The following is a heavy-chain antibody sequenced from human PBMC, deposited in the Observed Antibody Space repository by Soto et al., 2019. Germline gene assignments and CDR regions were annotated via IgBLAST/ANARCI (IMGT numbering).Heavy chain of an antibody. CDR3: ASGRYDASGYFDY. CDR2: FDPEDGET. J-gene: IGHJ4*02. V-gene: IGHV1-24*01. Sequence: GASVKVSCKVSGYTLTELSMHWVRQAPGKGLEWMGGFDPEDGETIYAQKFQGRVTMTEDTSTDTAYMELSSLRSDDTAMFYCASGRYDASGYFDYWGQGTLVTVSS. CDR1: GYTLTELS. D-gene: IGHD3-22*01.